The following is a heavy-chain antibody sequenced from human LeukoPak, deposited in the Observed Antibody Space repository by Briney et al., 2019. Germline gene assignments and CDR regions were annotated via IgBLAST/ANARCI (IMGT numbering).Heavy chain of an antibody. CDR3: ARDRDFILFDY. CDR2: ISHDGSVT. D-gene: IGHD2-21*01. J-gene: IGHJ4*02. V-gene: IGHV3-74*01. Sequence: GGSLRLSCAASEFPFSTYVMHCVRQVPGKGLVWVSRISHDGSVTSYADSVKGRFTISRDNDKNKVYLQMNSLRGEDTAVYYCARDRDFILFDYWGQGALVTVSS. CDR1: EFPFSTYV.